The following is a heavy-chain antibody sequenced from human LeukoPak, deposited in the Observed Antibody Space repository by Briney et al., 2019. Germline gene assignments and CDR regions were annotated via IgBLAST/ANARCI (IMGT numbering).Heavy chain of an antibody. CDR2: ISGSGGST. V-gene: IGHV3-23*01. CDR1: GFTSSSYA. Sequence: GSLRLSCAASGFTSSSYAMSWVRQAPGKGLEWVSAISGSGGSTYYADSVKGRFTISRDNSKNTLYLQMNSLRAEDTAVYYCAKMPTPSGYGLATFDYWGQGTLVTVSS. CDR3: AKMPTPSGYGLATFDY. J-gene: IGHJ4*02. D-gene: IGHD5-12*01.